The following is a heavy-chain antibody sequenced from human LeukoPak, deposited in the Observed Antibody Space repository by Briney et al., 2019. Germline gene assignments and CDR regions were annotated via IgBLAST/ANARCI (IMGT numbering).Heavy chain of an antibody. J-gene: IGHJ4*02. D-gene: IGHD3-16*01. V-gene: IGHV1-2*02. CDR3: ARDTSPTMITSGFDY. Sequence: VASVKVSCKASGYTFTGYYMHWVRQAPGQGLEWMGWINPNSGGTNYAQNFQGRVTMTRDTSITTAYMEVSSLRSDDMAVYYCARDTSPTMITSGFDYWGQGTLVTVSS. CDR1: GYTFTGYY. CDR2: INPNSGGT.